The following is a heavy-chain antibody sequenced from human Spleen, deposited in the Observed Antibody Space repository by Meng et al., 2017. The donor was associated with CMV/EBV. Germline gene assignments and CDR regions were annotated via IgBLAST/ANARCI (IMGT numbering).Heavy chain of an antibody. CDR3: ARDSIAVAGTVY. CDR2: IIPILGIA. Sequence: CKASGGTFSSYTISWVRQAPGQGLEWMGRIIPILGIANYAQKFQGRVTITADKSTSTAYMELSSLRSEDTAVYYCARDSIAVAGTVYWGQGTLVTVSS. J-gene: IGHJ4*02. CDR1: GGTFSSYT. D-gene: IGHD6-19*01. V-gene: IGHV1-69*04.